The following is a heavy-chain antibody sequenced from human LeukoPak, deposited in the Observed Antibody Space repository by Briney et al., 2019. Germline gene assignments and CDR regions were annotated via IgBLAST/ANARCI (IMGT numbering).Heavy chain of an antibody. J-gene: IGHJ5*02. CDR2: ISGDGGST. CDR3: AKDRYSSGWPNWFDP. CDR1: GFTFDDYA. V-gene: IGHV3-43*02. Sequence: GGSLRLSCAASGFTFDDYAMHWVRQAPGKGLEWVSLISGDGGSTYYADSVKGRFTISRGNSKNSLYLHMNSLRTEDTALYYCAKDRYSSGWPNWFDPWGQGTLVTVSS. D-gene: IGHD6-19*01.